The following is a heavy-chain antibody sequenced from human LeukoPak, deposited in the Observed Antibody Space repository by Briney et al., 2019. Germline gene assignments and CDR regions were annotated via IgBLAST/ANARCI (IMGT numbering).Heavy chain of an antibody. J-gene: IGHJ4*02. CDR1: GGTFSSYA. Sequence: SVKVSCKASGGTFSSYAISWVRQAPGQGLEWMGGIIPIFGTANYAQKFQGRVTITADKSTSTAYMELGSLRSEDTAVYYCARDGRRQLWSGFDYWGQGTLVTASS. V-gene: IGHV1-69*06. D-gene: IGHD5-18*01. CDR3: ARDGRRQLWSGFDY. CDR2: IIPIFGTA.